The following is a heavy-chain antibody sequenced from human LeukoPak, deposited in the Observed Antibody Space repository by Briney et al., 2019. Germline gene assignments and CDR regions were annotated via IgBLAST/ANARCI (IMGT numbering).Heavy chain of an antibody. Sequence: SETLSLTCAVSGGSMSSYHWNWIRQPPGKGLEWIAYIYYSGSTNYNPSLESRVTISIDTSKDQFSLKLTSVTAADTAVYYCARGDVFDIWGQGTLVTVSS. J-gene: IGHJ3*02. CDR1: GGSMSSYH. CDR3: ARGDVFDI. V-gene: IGHV4-59*01. CDR2: IYYSGST.